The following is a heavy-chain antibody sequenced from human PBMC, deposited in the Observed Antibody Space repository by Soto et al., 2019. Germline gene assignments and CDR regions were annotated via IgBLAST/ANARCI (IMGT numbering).Heavy chain of an antibody. CDR2: IFFTGIT. J-gene: IGHJ6*02. CDR3: ARDGHGMDV. Sequence: QVQLQESGPGLVRPSETLSLTCTVSGGSVTTGSYNWSWIRRPPGKGLEWIGNIFFTGITHYTPSLNNRVPMSVDTSKIQFSLTVTSVTAADTAVYYCARDGHGMDVWGQGTTVTVSS. V-gene: IGHV4-61*01. CDR1: GGSVTTGSYN.